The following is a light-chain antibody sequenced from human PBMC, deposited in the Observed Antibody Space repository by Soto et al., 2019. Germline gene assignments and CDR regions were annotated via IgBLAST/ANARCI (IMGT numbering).Light chain of an antibody. V-gene: IGLV4-69*01. Sequence: QPVLTQSPSASASLGASVRLTCTLSSGHSNYAIAWHRQQPEKGPQYLMRINSDGSHSKGDGIPDRFSGSRSGAERYLTISSLQSEDEADYYCQTWGTGIQVFGGGTKLT. CDR2: INSDGSH. J-gene: IGLJ3*02. CDR1: SGHSNYA. CDR3: QTWGTGIQV.